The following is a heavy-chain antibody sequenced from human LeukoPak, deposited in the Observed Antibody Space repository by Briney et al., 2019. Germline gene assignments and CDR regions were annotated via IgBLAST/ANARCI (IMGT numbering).Heavy chain of an antibody. CDR2: IYSAGDT. V-gene: IGHV3-66*01. D-gene: IGHD3-22*01. Sequence: GGPLGLSCEAPGFMFRSTYLTWAPQAPGRGLEWVSLIYSAGDTFYTDSVKGRFNISRDNSKNTLYLQMNSLRAEDTAVYYCARGATYYYDSSGYSIPWGQGTLVTVSS. CDR3: ARGATYYYDSSGYSIP. CDR1: GFMFRSTY. J-gene: IGHJ5*02.